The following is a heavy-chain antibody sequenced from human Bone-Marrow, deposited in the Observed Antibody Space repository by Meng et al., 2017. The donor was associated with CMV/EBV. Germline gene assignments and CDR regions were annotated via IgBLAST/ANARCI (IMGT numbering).Heavy chain of an antibody. CDR3: ARSSGWSRFDY. D-gene: IGHD6-19*01. J-gene: IGHJ4*02. Sequence: QVQLVQPGAAVKKPGASVKVSCRASGYTLTNYYIHWVRQAPGQWLEWMGWINPNTDTNYAQNFQGRVTMTRDMSINTAYMELSRLTSGDTAVYYCARSSGWSRFDYWGQGTLVTVSS. V-gene: IGHV1-2*02. CDR1: GYTLTNYY. CDR2: INPNTDT.